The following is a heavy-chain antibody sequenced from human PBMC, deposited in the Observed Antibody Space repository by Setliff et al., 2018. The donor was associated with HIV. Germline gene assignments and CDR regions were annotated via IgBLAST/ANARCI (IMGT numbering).Heavy chain of an antibody. D-gene: IGHD3-3*01. J-gene: IGHJ6*03. CDR1: GGTFSGYA. V-gene: IGHV1-69*13. Sequence: SVKVSCKASGGTFSGYAISRVRQAPGQGLELMGGIIPIFGTANYAQKFQGRVTITADESTSTAYMELSSLRSEDTAVYYCARGEKRFLEWLPLDYYYYYYMDVWGKGITVTVSS. CDR2: IIPIFGTA. CDR3: ARGEKRFLEWLPLDYYYYYYMDV.